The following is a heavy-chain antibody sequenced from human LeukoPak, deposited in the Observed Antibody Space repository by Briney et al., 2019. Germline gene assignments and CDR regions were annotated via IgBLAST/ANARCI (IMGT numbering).Heavy chain of an antibody. J-gene: IGHJ4*02. D-gene: IGHD3-9*01. CDR2: IYSGST. CDR3: ARGAPYYDILTGYQGFDY. Sequence: SETLSLTCTVSGGSISSYYWSWIRQPPGKGLEWIGYIYSGSTNYNPSLKSRVTISVDTFKNQFSVKLRTVTAADTAVYYCARGAPYYDILTGYQGFDYWGQGTLVTVSS. V-gene: IGHV4-59*01. CDR1: GGSISSYY.